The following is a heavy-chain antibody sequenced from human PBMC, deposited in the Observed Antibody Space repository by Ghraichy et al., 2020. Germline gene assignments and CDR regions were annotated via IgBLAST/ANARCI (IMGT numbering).Heavy chain of an antibody. CDR1: GFTFGDYT. D-gene: IGHD3-9*01. Sequence: GGSLRLSCTASGFTFGDYTVNWVRQAPGQGLEWVGFIRSKVYGGTTEYAASVTGRFIISRDDSKNIAYLQMNSLKTEDTAVYYCSRGRRDYDISTGYFSSGYWGQGTLVTVST. J-gene: IGHJ4*02. CDR2: IRSKVYGGTT. V-gene: IGHV3-49*04. CDR3: SRGRRDYDISTGYFSSGY.